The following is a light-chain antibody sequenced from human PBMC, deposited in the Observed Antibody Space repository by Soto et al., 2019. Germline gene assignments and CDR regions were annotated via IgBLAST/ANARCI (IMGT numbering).Light chain of an antibody. Sequence: QSVLTQPRSVSGSPGQSVTISCTGTSSDVGGYNYVSWYQHHPGKAPKLMIYDVSKRPSGVPDRFSGSKSGNTASLTISGLQAEDEADYYCCSYAGSYTGVFGGGTQLTVL. CDR3: CSYAGSYTGV. CDR1: SSDVGGYNY. CDR2: DVS. J-gene: IGLJ3*02. V-gene: IGLV2-11*01.